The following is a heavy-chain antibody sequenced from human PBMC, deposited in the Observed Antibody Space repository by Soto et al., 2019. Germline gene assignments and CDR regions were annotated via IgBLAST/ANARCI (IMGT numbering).Heavy chain of an antibody. CDR3: ARDGSTSCYSYDYHGMDV. J-gene: IGHJ6*02. Sequence: EVQLVESGGGLVQPGGSLRLSCAASGFTFRTYWLSWVRQVPGKGLEWVANINLDGSEKNYVDSVKGRFTISRDNARNSLYLQMSSLRAEDTALYYCARDGSTSCYSYDYHGMDVWGQGTRVTVSS. V-gene: IGHV3-7*05. D-gene: IGHD5-18*01. CDR2: INLDGSEK. CDR1: GFTFRTYW.